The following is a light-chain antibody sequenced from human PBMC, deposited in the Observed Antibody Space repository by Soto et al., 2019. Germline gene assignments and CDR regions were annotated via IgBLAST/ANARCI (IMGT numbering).Light chain of an antibody. Sequence: QSVLTQPPPASGTPGQRVTISCSGSRSNIGSNPVNWYQQLPGTAPKLLIDSNNQRPSGVPDRFSGSRSGTSASLAISGLQSEDEADYYCAAWDDSLYGRVFGTGTQLTVL. CDR1: RSNIGSNP. CDR3: AAWDDSLYGRV. V-gene: IGLV1-44*01. CDR2: SNN. J-gene: IGLJ1*01.